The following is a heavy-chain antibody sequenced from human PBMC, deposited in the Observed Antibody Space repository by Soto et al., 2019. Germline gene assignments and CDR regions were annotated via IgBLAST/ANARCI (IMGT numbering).Heavy chain of an antibody. CDR3: ARRITMVRGEPPAGYYYYYMDV. J-gene: IGHJ6*03. CDR1: GGSISSYY. D-gene: IGHD3-10*01. V-gene: IGHV4-59*08. CDR2: IYYSGST. Sequence: SETLSLTCTVSGGSISSYYWSWIRQPPGKGLEWIGYIYYSGSTNYNPSLKSRVTISVDTSKNQFSLKLSSVTAADTAVYYCARRITMVRGEPPAGYYYYYMDVWGKGTTVTVSS.